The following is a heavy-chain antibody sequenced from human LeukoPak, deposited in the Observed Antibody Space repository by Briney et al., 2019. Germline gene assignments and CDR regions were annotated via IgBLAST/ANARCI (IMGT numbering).Heavy chain of an antibody. V-gene: IGHV3-23*01. D-gene: IGHD3-16*01. CDR1: GFTFSSYG. J-gene: IGHJ1*01. CDR3: AKDDAWGRYKD. CDR2: ISPNGGIT. Sequence: GGTLRLSCAASGFTFSSYGMNWVRQAPGKGLEWVSGISPNGGITYYTDSVKGRFTISRDNSKNTVSLQMNSLRGEDTAVYYCAKDDAWGRYKDWGQGTLVTVSS.